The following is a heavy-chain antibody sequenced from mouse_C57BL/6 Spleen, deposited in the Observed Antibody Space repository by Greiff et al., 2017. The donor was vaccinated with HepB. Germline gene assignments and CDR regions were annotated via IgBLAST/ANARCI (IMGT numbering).Heavy chain of an antibody. CDR2: INPSTGGT. CDR1: GYSFTGYY. J-gene: IGHJ1*03. V-gene: IGHV1-42*01. D-gene: IGHD2-2*01. Sequence: VQLQQSGPELVKPGASVKISCKASGYSFTGYYMNWVKQSPEKSLEWIGEINPSTGGTTYNQKFKAKATLTVDKSSSTAYMQLKSLTSEDSAVHYCARIDYDGYRWYFDVWGTGTTVTVSS. CDR3: ARIDYDGYRWYFDV.